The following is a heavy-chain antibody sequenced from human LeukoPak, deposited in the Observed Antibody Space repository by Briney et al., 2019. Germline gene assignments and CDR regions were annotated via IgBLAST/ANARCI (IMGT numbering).Heavy chain of an antibody. Sequence: GGSLRLSCAASGFTFSSYAMSWVRQAPGKGLVWVSRIASDGSSTTYADSVKGRFSISRDNAKNTLYLQMNSLRVEVTAVYYCARGRPHGNDYWGQGTLVTVSS. J-gene: IGHJ4*02. CDR3: ARGRPHGNDY. D-gene: IGHD4-23*01. CDR1: GFTFSSYA. V-gene: IGHV3-74*01. CDR2: IASDGSST.